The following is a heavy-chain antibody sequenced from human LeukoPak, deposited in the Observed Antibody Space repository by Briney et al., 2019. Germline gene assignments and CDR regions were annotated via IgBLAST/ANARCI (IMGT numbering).Heavy chain of an antibody. D-gene: IGHD5-12*01. CDR1: GGSISSSSYY. CDR3: ARAYIVATIQYFDY. CDR2: IYYSGST. J-gene: IGHJ4*02. Sequence: PSETLSLTCTVSGGSISSSSYYWGWIRQPPGKGLEWIGSIYYSGSTYYNPSLKSRVTISVDTSKNQFSLKLSSVTAADTAAYYCARAYIVATIQYFDYWGQGTLVTVSS. V-gene: IGHV4-39*01.